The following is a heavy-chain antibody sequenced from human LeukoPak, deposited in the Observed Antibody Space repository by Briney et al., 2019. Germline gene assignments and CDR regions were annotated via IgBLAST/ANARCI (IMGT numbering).Heavy chain of an antibody. Sequence: GGSLRLSCAASGLTFSSNWMTWVRQAPGKGLEWVANIKQDGSEKQYVDSVKGRFTISRDNAKNSLYLQMNSLRVEDTAVYYCARDPYNTGGYAAFDIWGQGTMVTVSS. CDR2: IKQDGSEK. V-gene: IGHV3-7*01. J-gene: IGHJ3*02. CDR3: ARDPYNTGGYAAFDI. CDR1: GLTFSSNW. D-gene: IGHD3-22*01.